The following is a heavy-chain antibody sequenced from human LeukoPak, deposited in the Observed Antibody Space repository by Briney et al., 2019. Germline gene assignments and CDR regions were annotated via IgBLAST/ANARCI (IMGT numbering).Heavy chain of an antibody. CDR3: TADTFESSRYSHDY. D-gene: IGHD3-22*01. V-gene: IGHV3-15*01. CDR1: GLTFSDTW. Sequence: SGGSLRLSCVTSGLTFSDTWMSWVRQAPGKGLEWVGRIKRKVDDETKNYAAPVRGRFTISRDDSKNTVYLKMDSLRTEDTAVYYCTADTFESSRYSHDYWGQGTLDTVSS. CDR2: IKRKVDDETK. J-gene: IGHJ4*02.